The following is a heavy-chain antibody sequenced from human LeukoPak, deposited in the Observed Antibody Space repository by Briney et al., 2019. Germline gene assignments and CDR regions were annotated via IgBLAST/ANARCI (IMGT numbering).Heavy chain of an antibody. CDR3: ARDRKVNLFDP. CDR1: GGSISSGSYY. V-gene: IGHV4-61*02. J-gene: IGHJ5*02. CDR2: IYTSGST. Sequence: SETLSLTCTVSGGSISSGSYYWSWIRQPAGKGLEWIGRIYTSGSTNYNPSLKSRVTISVDTSKNQFSLKLSSVTAADTAVYYCARDRKVNLFDPWGQGTLVTVSS.